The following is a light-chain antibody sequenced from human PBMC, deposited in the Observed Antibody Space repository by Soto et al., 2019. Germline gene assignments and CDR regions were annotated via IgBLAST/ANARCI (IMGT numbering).Light chain of an antibody. V-gene: IGKV1-5*03. CDR3: QQHSSSPWT. Sequence: DIQMTQSPSTLSASVGDRVTITCRASQSISSWLAWYQQKPGKAPKLLIYKASSLESGVPSRFSGSGSGTDFTLTITRLEPEDSAVYYCQQHSSSPWTFGQGTRVEV. CDR1: QSISSW. CDR2: KAS. J-gene: IGKJ1*01.